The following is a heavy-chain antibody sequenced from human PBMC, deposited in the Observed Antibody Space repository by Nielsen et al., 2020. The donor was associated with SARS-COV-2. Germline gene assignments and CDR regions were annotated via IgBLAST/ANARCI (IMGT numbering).Heavy chain of an antibody. J-gene: IGHJ4*02. CDR2: IWYDGSNE. Sequence: GESLKISCRASGLIFGTYGMHWVRQAPGKGLEWVAGIWYDGSNENYAESVKGRFTISRDNSKNTLFLQMDSLTADDTAVYYCAKDGWIQLWLRPSLALDYFDYWGQGTLVTVSS. CDR3: AKDGWIQLWLRPSLALDYFDY. CDR1: GLIFGTYG. D-gene: IGHD5-18*01. V-gene: IGHV3-33*06.